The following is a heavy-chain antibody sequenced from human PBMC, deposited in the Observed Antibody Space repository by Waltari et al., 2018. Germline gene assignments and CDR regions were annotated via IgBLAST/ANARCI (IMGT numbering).Heavy chain of an antibody. V-gene: IGHV3-53*02. CDR3: ARVWRNYHYYGMDV. D-gene: IGHD3-16*01. Sequence: EVQLVETRGGLTQPGGSLRLSCAASGLSVGSNYISWVRQAPGRGLEWVSTIYDGGSSYYADSVKGRLTISRDNSKNTVYLQMNSLRVDDTAVYYCARVWRNYHYYGMDVWGQGTTVTVSS. J-gene: IGHJ6*02. CDR1: GLSVGSNY. CDR2: IYDGGSS.